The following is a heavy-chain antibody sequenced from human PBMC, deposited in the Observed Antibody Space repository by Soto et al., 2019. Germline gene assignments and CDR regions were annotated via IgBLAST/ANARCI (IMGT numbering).Heavy chain of an antibody. CDR1: GFTFSNAW. J-gene: IGHJ6*02. D-gene: IGHD6-13*01. CDR3: TTDLGAAAGTRYYCYGMDV. CDR2: IKSKTDGGTT. V-gene: IGHV3-15*01. Sequence: GGSLRLSCAASGFTFSNAWMSWVRQAPGKGPEWVGRIKSKTDGGTTDYAAPVKGRFTISRDDSKNTLYLQMNSLKTEDTAVYYCTTDLGAAAGTRYYCYGMDVWGQGTTVTVS.